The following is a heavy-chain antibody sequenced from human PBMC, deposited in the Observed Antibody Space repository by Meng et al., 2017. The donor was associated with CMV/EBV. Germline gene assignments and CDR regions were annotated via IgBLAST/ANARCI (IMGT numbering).Heavy chain of an antibody. V-gene: IGHV4-34*01. J-gene: IGHJ6*02. CDR2: INHSGGT. CDR1: GGSFSGYY. D-gene: IGHD3-3*01. CDR3: ARGFRDTIFGVVIMYGMDV. Sequence: SDTLSSTFAAHGGSFSGYYWSWFRQPPGKGLEWFGEINHSGGTNYNPSLKSRVTISVDTSKNQFSLKLSSVTAADTAVYYCARGFRDTIFGVVIMYGMDVWGQGTTVTVSS.